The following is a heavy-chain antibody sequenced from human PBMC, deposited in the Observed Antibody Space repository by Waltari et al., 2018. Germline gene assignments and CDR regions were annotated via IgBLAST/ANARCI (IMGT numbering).Heavy chain of an antibody. CDR2: IRYDGSNK. J-gene: IGHJ2*01. V-gene: IGHV3-30*02. D-gene: IGHD2-15*01. CDR1: GFTFSSYA. Sequence: VQVVESGGGLVQPGGSLRLSCAASGFTFSSYAMNWVRQAPGKGLEWGAFIRYDGSNKYYADSVKGRFTISRDNSKNTLYLQMNSLRAEDTAVYYCAKGMVADYWYFDLWGRGTLVTVSS. CDR3: AKGMVADYWYFDL.